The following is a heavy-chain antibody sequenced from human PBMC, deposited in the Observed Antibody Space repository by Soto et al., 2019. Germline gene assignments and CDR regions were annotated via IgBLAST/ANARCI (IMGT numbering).Heavy chain of an antibody. J-gene: IGHJ6*02. CDR2: MNPNSGNT. V-gene: IGHV1-8*01. D-gene: IGHD2-2*01. CDR3: ASIGYCISTSCYLNYYYYYGMDV. Sequence: ASVKVSCKASGGTFTSYDINWVRQATGQGLEWMGWMNPNSGNTGYAQKFQGRVTMTRNTSISTAYMELSSLRSEDTAVYYCASIGYCISTSCYLNYYYYYGMDVWGQGTTVTVSS. CDR1: GGTFTSYD.